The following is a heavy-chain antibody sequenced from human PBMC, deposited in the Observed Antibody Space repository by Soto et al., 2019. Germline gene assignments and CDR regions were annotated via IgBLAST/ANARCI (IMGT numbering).Heavy chain of an antibody. D-gene: IGHD3-22*01. Sequence: SETLSLTCTVSGGSVSGGSYYWTWIRQPPGKGLEWIGYTYYSGSTKYNPSLKSRVTISVDTSKNQFSLKLSSVTAADTAVYYCARGDYYDTSGYYYWGQGTLVTVSS. J-gene: IGHJ4*02. CDR2: TYYSGST. V-gene: IGHV4-61*01. CDR3: ARGDYYDTSGYYY. CDR1: GGSVSGGSYY.